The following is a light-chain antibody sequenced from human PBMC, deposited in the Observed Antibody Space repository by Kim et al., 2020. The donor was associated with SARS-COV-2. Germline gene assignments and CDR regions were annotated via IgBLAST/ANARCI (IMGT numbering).Light chain of an antibody. V-gene: IGLV10-54*01. CDR2: RNN. CDR1: SNNVGYQG. Sequence: QAGLTQPPSVSKGLRQTATLTCTGNSNNVGYQGAAWLQQHQGHPPKLLSYRNNNRPSGISERLSASRSGSTASLTITGLQPEDEADYYCSAWDSSLSAWVFGGGTQLTVL. J-gene: IGLJ3*02. CDR3: SAWDSSLSAWV.